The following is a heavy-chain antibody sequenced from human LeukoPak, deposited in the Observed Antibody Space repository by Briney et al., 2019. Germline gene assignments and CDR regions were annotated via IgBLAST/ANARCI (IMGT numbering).Heavy chain of an antibody. V-gene: IGHV1-3*01. J-gene: IGHJ4*02. D-gene: IGHD1-26*01. CDR2: ISGGSGDT. Sequence: ASVKVSFKASGYIFTNYAMHWVRQASGQRLEWMGRISGGSGDTKYSQKFQDRVTITRDTSASTAYMELNSLRSEDTAVYYCARIGWELPHTDYYFDYWGQGTLVTVSS. CDR1: GYIFTNYA. CDR3: ARIGWELPHTDYYFDY.